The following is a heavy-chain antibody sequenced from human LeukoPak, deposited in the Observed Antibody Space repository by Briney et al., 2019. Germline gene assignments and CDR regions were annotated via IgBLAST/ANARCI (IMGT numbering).Heavy chain of an antibody. CDR2: IHPEGNEK. J-gene: IGHJ4*02. CDR1: GFTFSNFW. D-gene: IGHD1-1*01. V-gene: IGHV3-7*04. Sequence: GGSLRLSCAASGFTFSNFWMSWVRQAPGRGLEWVANIHPEGNEKYHVESVKGRFTISRDNPKNSLFLQMNGLRVEDKAVYYCARGDDFSGDHWGQGTLVTVSS. CDR3: ARGDDFSGDH.